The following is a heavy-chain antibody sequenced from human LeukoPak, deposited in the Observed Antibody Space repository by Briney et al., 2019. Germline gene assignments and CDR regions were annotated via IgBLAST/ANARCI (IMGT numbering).Heavy chain of an antibody. CDR1: GFTFDDYV. CDR2: ISGDGGNT. Sequence: GGSLRLSCAASGFTFDDYVMHWVRQAPGKGLEWVSLISGDGGNTYYADSVKGRFTISRDNAKNSLYLQMNSLRAEDTAVYYCARNDPWDYWGQGSLVTVSS. V-gene: IGHV3-43*02. J-gene: IGHJ4*02. CDR3: ARNDPWDY.